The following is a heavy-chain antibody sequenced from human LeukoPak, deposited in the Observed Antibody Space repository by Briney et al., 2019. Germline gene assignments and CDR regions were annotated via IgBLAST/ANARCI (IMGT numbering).Heavy chain of an antibody. Sequence: GASVKVSCKASGYTFTNYYIHWVRQAPGQGLEWMGVISPNGASTTYAQKLQGRVTVTRDTSTSTVYMGLSSLRSEDTAMYYCARDPRNRNDGFYYYMDVWGQGTTVTVSS. CDR2: ISPNGAST. CDR1: GYTFTNYY. D-gene: IGHD1-1*01. V-gene: IGHV1-46*03. CDR3: ARDPRNRNDGFYYYMDV. J-gene: IGHJ6*03.